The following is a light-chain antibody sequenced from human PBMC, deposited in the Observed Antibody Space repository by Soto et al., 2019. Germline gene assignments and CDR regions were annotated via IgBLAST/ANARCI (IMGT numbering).Light chain of an antibody. V-gene: IGLV2-14*01. CDR3: SSYTSSSSSA. CDR1: SSDVGGYNY. J-gene: IGLJ1*01. Sequence: QSVLTQPASVSGSPGQSITISCTGTSSDVGGYNYVSWYQQHPGKAPKLMIYEVSNRPSGVSHRFSGSKSGNTASLTISGLQAEDEADYYCSSYTSSSSSAFGAGTKVTVL. CDR2: EVS.